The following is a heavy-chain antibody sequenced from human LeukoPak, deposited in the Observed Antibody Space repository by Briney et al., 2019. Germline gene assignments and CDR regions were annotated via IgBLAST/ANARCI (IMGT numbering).Heavy chain of an antibody. CDR2: ISSSSSYI. CDR3: ARGGPYYGSGSYYSPGY. V-gene: IGHV3-21*01. D-gene: IGHD3-10*01. J-gene: IGHJ4*02. Sequence: KPGGSLRLSCAASGFTFSSYSMNWVRQAPGKGLEWASSISSSSSYIYYADSVKGRFTISRDNAKNSLYLQMNSLRAEDTAVYYCARGGPYYGSGSYYSPGYWGQGTLVTVSS. CDR1: GFTFSSYS.